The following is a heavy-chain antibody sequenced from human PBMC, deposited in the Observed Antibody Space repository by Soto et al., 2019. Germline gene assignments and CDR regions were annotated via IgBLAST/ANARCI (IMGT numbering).Heavy chain of an antibody. Sequence: GGSLRLSCAASGFTVSSNYMSWVRQAPGKGLEWVSVIYSGGSTYYADSVKGRFTISRDNSKNTLYLQMNSLRAEDTAVYYCARVLYDFWSGYSPGIDYWGQGTLVTVSS. CDR1: GFTVSSNY. V-gene: IGHV3-66*01. J-gene: IGHJ4*02. D-gene: IGHD3-3*01. CDR3: ARVLYDFWSGYSPGIDY. CDR2: IYSGGST.